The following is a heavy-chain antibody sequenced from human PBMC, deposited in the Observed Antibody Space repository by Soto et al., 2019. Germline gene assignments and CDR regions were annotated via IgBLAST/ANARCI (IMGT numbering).Heavy chain of an antibody. J-gene: IGHJ6*02. V-gene: IGHV3-48*03. Sequence: GGSLRLSCAASGFTFSSYEMNWVRQAPGQGLEWVSYISDSGGTVYYADSVKGRFTVSRDNAQNSVYLQMNSLRTEDTAVYYCARDLLHYDFWSGYSAYFYYGMDVWGPGTTVTSP. CDR2: ISDSGGTV. CDR1: GFTFSSYE. D-gene: IGHD3-3*01. CDR3: ARDLLHYDFWSGYSAYFYYGMDV.